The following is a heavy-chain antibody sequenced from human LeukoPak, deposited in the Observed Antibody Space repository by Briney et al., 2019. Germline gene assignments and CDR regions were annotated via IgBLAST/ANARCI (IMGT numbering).Heavy chain of an antibody. CDR3: AHPSTPDYGGLDY. V-gene: IGHV3-23*01. Sequence: GRSLRLSCPPSAFTFSLYVMTWASQAPGKGLEWVSAITGIGGSIYYAASVRGRFAISRDNSKNTLYLQMSSLRAEDTAIYYCAHPSTPDYGGLDYWGQGTLVTVSS. J-gene: IGHJ4*02. CDR2: ITGIGGSI. D-gene: IGHD4-17*01. CDR1: AFTFSLYV.